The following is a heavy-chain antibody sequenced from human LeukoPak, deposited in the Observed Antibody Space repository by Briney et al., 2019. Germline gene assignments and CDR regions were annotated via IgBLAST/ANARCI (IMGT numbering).Heavy chain of an antibody. CDR3: ARKVVPAAICFAY. CDR2: INHSGST. D-gene: IGHD2-2*01. J-gene: IGHJ4*02. Sequence: PSETLSLTCAVYGGSFSGYYWSWIRQPPGKGLEWIGEINHSGSTNYNPSLKSRVTISVDTSKNQFSLKLSSVTAADTAVYYCARKVVPAAICFAYWGQGTLVTVSS. V-gene: IGHV4-34*01. CDR1: GGSFSGYY.